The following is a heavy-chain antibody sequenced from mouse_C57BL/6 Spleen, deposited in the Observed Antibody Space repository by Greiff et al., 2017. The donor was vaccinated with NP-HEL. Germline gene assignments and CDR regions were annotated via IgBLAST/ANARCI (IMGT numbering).Heavy chain of an antibody. CDR1: GFTFSDYY. CDR3: ARDHYGSYFDY. CDR2: INYDGSST. Sequence: EVMLVESEGGLVQPGSSMKLSCTASGFTFSDYYMAWVRQVPEKGLEWVANINYDGSSTYYLDSLKSRFIISRDNAKNILYLQMSSLKSEDTATYYCARDHYGSYFDYWGQGTTLTVSS. D-gene: IGHD1-1*01. V-gene: IGHV5-16*01. J-gene: IGHJ2*01.